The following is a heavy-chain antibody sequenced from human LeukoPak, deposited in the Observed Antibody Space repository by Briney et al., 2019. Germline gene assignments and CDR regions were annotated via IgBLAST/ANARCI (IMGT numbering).Heavy chain of an antibody. CDR3: ASRIVGTPDYFDY. Sequence: AGGSLRLSCAASGFTFNKYWMTWVRQAPGKGLEWVANIQQDGNEKYYVDSVKGRFTISRDNAKNSLYLQMNSLRVEDTAVYYCASRIVGTPDYFDYWGQGTLVTVSS. V-gene: IGHV3-7*01. CDR1: GFTFNKYW. D-gene: IGHD1-26*01. J-gene: IGHJ4*02. CDR2: IQQDGNEK.